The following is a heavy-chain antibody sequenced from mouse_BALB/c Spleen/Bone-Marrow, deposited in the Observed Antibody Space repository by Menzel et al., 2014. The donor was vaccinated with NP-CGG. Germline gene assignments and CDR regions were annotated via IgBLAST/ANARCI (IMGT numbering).Heavy chain of an antibody. V-gene: IGHV1-14*01. CDR3: ARSKDWYFDV. Sequence: VQLQQSGPELVKPGASVKMSCKASGYTFTSYMMHWVKQKPGQGLEWVGYVNPYSDGTYYTEDFKGKATLTSDKSSSSVYMELSSLTSEDSAVFYCARSKDWYFDVWSARTTVTVSS. CDR1: GYTFTSYM. J-gene: IGHJ1*01. CDR2: VNPYSDGT.